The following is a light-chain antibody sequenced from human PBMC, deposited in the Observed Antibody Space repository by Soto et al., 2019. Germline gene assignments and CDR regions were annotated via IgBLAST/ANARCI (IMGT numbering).Light chain of an antibody. Sequence: QSALTQPASVSGSPGQSITISCTGTSSDVGGYNYVSWYQQHPGKAPKLMIYDVSNRTTGVSNRFCGSKSGNTASLTISGLQAEDEADYYCSSYTCSSALVVFGGGTKLTVL. V-gene: IGLV2-14*01. CDR2: DVS. J-gene: IGLJ2*01. CDR1: SSDVGGYNY. CDR3: SSYTCSSALVV.